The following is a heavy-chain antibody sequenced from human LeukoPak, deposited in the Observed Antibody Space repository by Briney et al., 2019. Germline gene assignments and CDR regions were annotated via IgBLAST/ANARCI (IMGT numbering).Heavy chain of an antibody. CDR1: GGSISSGDYY. CDR3: ATNTIFGVSWFDP. Sequence: PSETLSLTCTVSGGSISSGDYYWSWIRQPPGKGLEWIGSIYYSGSTYYNPSLKSRVTISVDTSKNRFSLKLSSVTAADTAVYYCATNTIFGVSWFDPWGQGTLVTVSS. CDR2: IYYSGST. J-gene: IGHJ5*02. V-gene: IGHV4-39*01. D-gene: IGHD3-3*01.